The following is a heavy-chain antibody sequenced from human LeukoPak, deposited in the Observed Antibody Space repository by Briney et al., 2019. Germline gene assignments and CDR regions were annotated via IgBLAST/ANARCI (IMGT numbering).Heavy chain of an antibody. CDR3: ASSVEEGYCSETSCYAGY. CDR1: GFTLTNYW. V-gene: IGHV3-7*03. J-gene: IGHJ4*02. Sequence: GGSLRLSCVASGFTLTNYWMTWVRQPPGKGLEWVANIKHDQSEKWYVASVKGRFTVSRDNAKNSMYLQMNSLRAEDTAIYYCASSVEEGYCSETSCYAGYWGRGTLVTVSS. CDR2: IKHDQSEK. D-gene: IGHD2-2*01.